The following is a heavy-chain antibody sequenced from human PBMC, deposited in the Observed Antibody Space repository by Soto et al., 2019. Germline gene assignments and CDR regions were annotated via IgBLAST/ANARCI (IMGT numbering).Heavy chain of an antibody. CDR2: ISAYNGNT. D-gene: IGHD5-18*01. CDR3: ARDLLIVDTAMVSTDFDY. V-gene: IGHV1-18*01. CDR1: GYTFTSYG. J-gene: IGHJ4*02. Sequence: GESLKISCKASGYTFTSYGISWVRQAPGQGLEWMGWISAYNGNTNYAQKLQGRFTMTTDTSKSTAYMELKSLRSDDTAVYYCARDLLIVDTAMVSTDFDYWGQGTLVTVSS.